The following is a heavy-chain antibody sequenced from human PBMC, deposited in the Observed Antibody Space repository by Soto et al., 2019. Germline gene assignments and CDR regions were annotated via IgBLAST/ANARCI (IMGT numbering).Heavy chain of an antibody. V-gene: IGHV3-30-3*01. Sequence: QVQLVESGGGVVQPGRSLRLSCAASGFTFSSYAMHWVRQAPGKGLEWVAVISYDGSNKYYADSVKGRFTISRDNSKNTLYLQMNSLRAEDTAVYYCARVRPSGYGDYPYDAFDIWGQGTMVTVSS. J-gene: IGHJ3*02. D-gene: IGHD4-17*01. CDR1: GFTFSSYA. CDR2: ISYDGSNK. CDR3: ARVRPSGYGDYPYDAFDI.